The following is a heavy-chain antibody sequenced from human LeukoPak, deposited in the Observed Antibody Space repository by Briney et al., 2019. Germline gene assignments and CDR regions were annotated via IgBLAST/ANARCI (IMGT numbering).Heavy chain of an antibody. CDR3: ARGGFSVVVVAASKDYFDY. J-gene: IGHJ4*02. CDR2: INHSGST. V-gene: IGHV4-34*01. D-gene: IGHD2-15*01. Sequence: SETLSLTCAVYGGSFSGYYWSWIRQPPGKELEWIGEINHSGSTNYNPSLKSRVTISVDTSKNQFSLKLSSVTAADTAVYYCARGGFSVVVVAASKDYFDYWGQGTLVTVSS. CDR1: GGSFSGYY.